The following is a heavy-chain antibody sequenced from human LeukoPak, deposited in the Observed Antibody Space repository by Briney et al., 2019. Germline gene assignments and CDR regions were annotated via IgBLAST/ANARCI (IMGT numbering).Heavy chain of an antibody. CDR3: ASAIGYSSGWYGGSD. CDR1: GFNFSTYW. Sequence: GSLRLSCAASGFNFSTYWMSWIRQPPGKGLEWIGSIYYSGSTYYNPSLKSRVTISVDTSKNQFSLKLSSVTAADTAVYYCASAIGYSSGWYGGSDWGQGTLVTVSS. D-gene: IGHD6-19*01. V-gene: IGHV4-39*07. CDR2: IYYSGST. J-gene: IGHJ4*02.